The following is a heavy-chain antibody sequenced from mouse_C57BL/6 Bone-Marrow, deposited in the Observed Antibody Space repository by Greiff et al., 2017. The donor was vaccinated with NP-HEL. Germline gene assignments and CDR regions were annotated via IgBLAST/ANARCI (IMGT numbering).Heavy chain of an antibody. CDR3: ARNLSPITTVVARNY. Sequence: VQLQQPGAELVRPGTSVKLSCKASGYTFTSYWMQWVKQRPGQGLEWIGVIDPSDSYTNYNQKFKGKATLTVDTSSSTAYMQLSSLTSEDSAVYYCARNLSPITTVVARNYWGQGTTLTVSS. D-gene: IGHD1-1*01. J-gene: IGHJ2*01. CDR2: IDPSDSYT. V-gene: IGHV1-59*01. CDR1: GYTFTSYW.